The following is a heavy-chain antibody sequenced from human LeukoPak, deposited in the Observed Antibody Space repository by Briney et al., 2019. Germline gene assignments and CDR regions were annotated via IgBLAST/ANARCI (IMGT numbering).Heavy chain of an antibody. CDR2: INHSGST. Sequence: SETLSLTCTVSSGSISSKNYYWSWIRQPPGKGLEWIGEINHSGSTNYNPSLKSRVTISVDTSKNQFSLKLSSVTAADTAVYYCARGGYSYGPGGGYWGQGTLVTVSS. V-gene: IGHV4-39*07. CDR3: ARGGYSYGPGGGY. J-gene: IGHJ4*02. D-gene: IGHD5-18*01. CDR1: SGSISSKNYY.